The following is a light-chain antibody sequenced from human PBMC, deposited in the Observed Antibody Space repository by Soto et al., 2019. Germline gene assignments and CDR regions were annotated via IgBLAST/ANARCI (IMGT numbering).Light chain of an antibody. Sequence: DIQITHSSSSLSASVGARSTITCRASKSISRWLAWYQQKPGKAPNHLIYNASSLESGYPSRLRHSGSGTEFPLTNSSLQLDDVATYYCVLYNTASSAFCPVTKV. CDR3: VLYNTASSA. CDR1: KSISRW. J-gene: IGKJ1*01. CDR2: NAS. V-gene: IGKV1-5*03.